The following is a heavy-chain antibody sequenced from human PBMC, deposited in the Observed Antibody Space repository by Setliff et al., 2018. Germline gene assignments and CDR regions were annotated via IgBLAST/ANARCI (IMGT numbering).Heavy chain of an antibody. Sequence: PSETLSLTCTVSGGSISSDYWSWIRQPPGKGLEWIGSIYYSGSTYYNPSLKSRVTISVDTSKNQFSLKLSSVTAADTAVYYCARAAGYSSSWYHYYYGMDVWGQGTTVTAP. D-gene: IGHD6-13*01. CDR1: GGSISSDY. J-gene: IGHJ6*02. CDR3: ARAAGYSSSWYHYYYGMDV. CDR2: IYYSGST. V-gene: IGHV4-59*05.